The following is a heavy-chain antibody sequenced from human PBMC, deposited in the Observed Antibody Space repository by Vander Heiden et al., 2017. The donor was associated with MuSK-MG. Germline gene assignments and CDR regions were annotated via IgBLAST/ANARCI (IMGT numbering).Heavy chain of an antibody. Sequence: AQLVASGGGLVQPGGSLRLSWVASGFTFTVCGMTWVRQAAGKGLEWGANIKQDGSEKYYGDSVKGRFTISRDNAKDSLYLHMNGLRAEDTAVYYCVRDRNWYVGHDFGGQGTLVTVSS. V-gene: IGHV3-7*03. CDR3: VRDRNWYVGHDF. CDR2: IKQDGSEK. J-gene: IGHJ4*02. CDR1: GFTFTVCG. D-gene: IGHD1-1*01.